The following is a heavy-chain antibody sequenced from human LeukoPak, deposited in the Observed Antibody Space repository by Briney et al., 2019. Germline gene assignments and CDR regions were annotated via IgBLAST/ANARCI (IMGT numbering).Heavy chain of an antibody. CDR3: ARDSLEWLPTQLSCSPFDY. D-gene: IGHD3-3*01. Sequence: GGSLRLSCAASGFTFSSYSMNWVRQAPGKGLEWVSYISSSSSTIYYADSVKGRFTISRDNAKNSLYLQMNSLRAEDTAVYYCARDSLEWLPTQLSCSPFDYRGQGTLVTVSS. CDR1: GFTFSSYS. V-gene: IGHV3-48*01. CDR2: ISSSSSTI. J-gene: IGHJ4*02.